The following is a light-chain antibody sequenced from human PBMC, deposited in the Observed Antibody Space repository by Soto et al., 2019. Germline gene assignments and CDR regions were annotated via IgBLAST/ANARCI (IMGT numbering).Light chain of an antibody. CDR1: QSVSSRY. V-gene: IGKV3-20*01. J-gene: IGKJ2*01. CDR3: QQYGSSPQFT. Sequence: EIVLTQSPGTLSLSPGERATLSCRASQSVSSRYLAWYQQKPGQAPRLLMYGASNRATGIPDRFSGSGSGKDFTLTISRLEPEDFAVYFCQQYGSSPQFTFGQGTKVDIK. CDR2: GAS.